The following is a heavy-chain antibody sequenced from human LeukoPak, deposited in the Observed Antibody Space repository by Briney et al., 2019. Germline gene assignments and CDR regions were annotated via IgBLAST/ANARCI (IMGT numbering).Heavy chain of an antibody. CDR3: ARRGWIQLWSFDY. V-gene: IGHV4-34*01. Sequence: SETLSLTCAVYGGSFCGYYWSWIRQPPEKGLEWIGEINHSGSTNSNPSLKSRVTISVDTSKNHFSLKLSSVTAADTAVYYCARRGWIQLWSFDYWGQGTLVTVSS. D-gene: IGHD5-18*01. CDR1: GGSFCGYY. CDR2: INHSGST. J-gene: IGHJ4*02.